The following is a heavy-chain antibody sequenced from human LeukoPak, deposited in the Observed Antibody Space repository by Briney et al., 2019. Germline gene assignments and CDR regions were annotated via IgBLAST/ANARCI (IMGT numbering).Heavy chain of an antibody. CDR3: AKDLRPDGINDFDH. J-gene: IGHJ4*02. Sequence: GGSLRLACVASGFTFSHSWMTWVRQAPGKGLEWVGHIKEDGSSQNYADSVKGRFTISRDNAKSSLHLQMNSLRAEDTAVYYCAKDLRPDGINDFDHWGQGTLATVSS. CDR1: GFTFSHSW. V-gene: IGHV3-7*03. D-gene: IGHD1-1*01. CDR2: IKEDGSSQ.